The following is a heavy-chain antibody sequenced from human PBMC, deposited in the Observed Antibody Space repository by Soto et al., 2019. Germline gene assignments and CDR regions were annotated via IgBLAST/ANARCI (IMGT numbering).Heavy chain of an antibody. CDR3: ARGGLGSRWYHFDS. CDR1: GFTFSNFP. Sequence: QVQLVESGGGVVQPGRSLRLSCAASGFTFSNFPIHWVRQAPGKGLEWGTVISYDGSDQYYADSVKGRFTISRENSKNTLYLQMNRLRPEDSGLYFCARGGLGSRWYHFDSWGRGTLVTVSS. J-gene: IGHJ4*02. V-gene: IGHV3-30-3*01. D-gene: IGHD6-19*01. CDR2: ISYDGSDQ.